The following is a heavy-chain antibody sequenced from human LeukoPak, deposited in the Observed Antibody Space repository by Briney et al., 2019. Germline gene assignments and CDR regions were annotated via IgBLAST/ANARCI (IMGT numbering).Heavy chain of an antibody. Sequence: GGSLRLSCAASGFAVSTTYMSWVRQAPGKGLEWVSAIYTSGSTYYADSVKGRFTISRDNSKNTVYLQMNGLRAEDTAVYYCERDITSTSYYDYWGQGTLVTVSS. CDR1: GFAVSTTY. CDR2: IYTSGST. CDR3: ERDITSTSYYDY. D-gene: IGHD2-2*01. V-gene: IGHV3-53*01. J-gene: IGHJ4*02.